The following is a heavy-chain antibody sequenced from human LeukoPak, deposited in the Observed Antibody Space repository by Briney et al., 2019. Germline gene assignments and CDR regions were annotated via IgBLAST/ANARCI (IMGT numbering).Heavy chain of an antibody. Sequence: GRSLRLSCAASGFTFSSYWLSWVRQAPGKGLEWVANIKHDGRAKYYVDSVKGRFTISRDNAKNSLSLQMNSLRAEDTAVYYCVSDLLGVWGKGTTVTVSS. CDR2: IKHDGRAK. D-gene: IGHD3-3*02. V-gene: IGHV3-7*01. CDR3: VSDLLGV. J-gene: IGHJ6*04. CDR1: GFTFSSYW.